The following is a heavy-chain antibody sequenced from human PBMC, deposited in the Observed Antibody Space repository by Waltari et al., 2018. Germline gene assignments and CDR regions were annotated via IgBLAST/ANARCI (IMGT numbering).Heavy chain of an antibody. J-gene: IGHJ4*02. V-gene: IGHV4-39*07. CDR2: IYYSGST. CDR1: GGAVSSSSSY. D-gene: IGHD6-19*01. CDR3: ASQWLVYDY. Sequence: QLQLQGPGPGLVKPSETLSLTCTVAGGAVSSSSSYWGWTRQPPGKGLEWIGSIYYSGSTYYNPSLKSRVTISVDTSKNQFSLKLSSVTAADTAVYYCASQWLVYDYWGQGTLVTVSS.